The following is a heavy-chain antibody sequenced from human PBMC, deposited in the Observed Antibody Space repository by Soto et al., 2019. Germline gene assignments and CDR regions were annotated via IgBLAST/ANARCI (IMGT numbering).Heavy chain of an antibody. CDR2: IKSKTDGGTT. J-gene: IGHJ6*02. V-gene: IGHV3-15*01. CDR3: TTIGPWEPDYYYYYGMDV. CDR1: GLTFSNAW. D-gene: IGHD1-26*01. Sequence: KTGGSLRLSCAASGLTFSNAWMSWVRQAPGKGLEWVGRIKSKTDGGTTDYAAPVKGRFTISRDDSRNTPYLQMNSLKTEDTAVYYCTTIGPWEPDYYYYYGMDVWGQGTTVTVSS.